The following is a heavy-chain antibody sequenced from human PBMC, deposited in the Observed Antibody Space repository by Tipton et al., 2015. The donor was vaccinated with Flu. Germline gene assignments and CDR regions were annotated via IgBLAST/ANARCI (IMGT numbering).Heavy chain of an antibody. D-gene: IGHD3-10*01. Sequence: LRLSCAVYGGSFSGYYWSWIRQPPGKGLEWIGEINHSGSTNYNPPLKSRVTISVDTSKNQFSLKLSSVTAADTAVYYCARGLYGSGSYQRRYFDSWGQGTLVTVSS. CDR1: GGSFSGYY. CDR2: INHSGST. CDR3: ARGLYGSGSYQRRYFDS. V-gene: IGHV4-34*01. J-gene: IGHJ4*02.